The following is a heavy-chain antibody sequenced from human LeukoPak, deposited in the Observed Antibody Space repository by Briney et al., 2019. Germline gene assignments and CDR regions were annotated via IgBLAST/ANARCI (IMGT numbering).Heavy chain of an antibody. CDR1: GGTFSSYA. V-gene: IGHV1-69*13. J-gene: IGHJ4*02. D-gene: IGHD6-19*01. CDR3: ARDGSSGWSGL. CDR2: IIPIFGTA. Sequence: AASVKVSCKASGGTFSSYAISWVRQAPGQGLEWMGGIIPIFGTANYAQKFQGSVTITADESTSTAYMELSSLRSEDTAVYYCARDGSSGWSGLWGQGTLVTVSS.